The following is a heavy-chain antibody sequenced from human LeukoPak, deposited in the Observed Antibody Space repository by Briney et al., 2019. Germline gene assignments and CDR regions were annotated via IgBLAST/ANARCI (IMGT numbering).Heavy chain of an antibody. J-gene: IGHJ5*02. CDR3: ARLVSSGWSTRHAWFDP. Sequence: PGESLKISCKGSGYSFTSYWIGWVRQMPGKGLECMGIIYPGDSDTRYGPSFQGQVTISADKSISTAYLQWSSLKASDTAMYYCARLVSSGWSTRHAWFDPWGQGTLVTVSS. V-gene: IGHV5-51*03. CDR2: IYPGDSDT. CDR1: GYSFTSYW. D-gene: IGHD6-19*01.